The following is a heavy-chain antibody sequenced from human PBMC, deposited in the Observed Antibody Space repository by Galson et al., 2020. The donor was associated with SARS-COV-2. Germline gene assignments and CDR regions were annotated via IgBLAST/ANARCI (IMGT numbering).Heavy chain of an antibody. V-gene: IGHV5-51*01. CDR3: ARGGYYDSSGYYSLGGFDY. Sequence: HGESLKISCKGSGYSFTSYWIGWVRQMPGKGLEWMGIIYPGDSDTRYSPSFQGQVTISADKSISTAYLQWSSMKASDTAMYYCARGGYYDSSGYYSLGGFDYWGQGTLVTVSS. J-gene: IGHJ4*02. CDR1: GYSFTSYW. CDR2: IYPGDSDT. D-gene: IGHD3-22*01.